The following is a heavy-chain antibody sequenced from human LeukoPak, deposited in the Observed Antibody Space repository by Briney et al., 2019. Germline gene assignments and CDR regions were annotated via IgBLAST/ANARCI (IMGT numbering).Heavy chain of an antibody. CDR2: ISSSSSYI. J-gene: IGHJ4*02. V-gene: IGHV3-21*01. CDR1: GFTFSSYS. D-gene: IGHD3-22*01. Sequence: GGSLRLSCAASGFTFSSYSMNWVRQAPGKGLEWVSSISSSSSYIYYADSVKGRFTVSRDNAKNSLYLQLNSLRAEDTAVYYCARDRHSSVDYWGQGTLVTVSS. CDR3: ARDRHSSVDY.